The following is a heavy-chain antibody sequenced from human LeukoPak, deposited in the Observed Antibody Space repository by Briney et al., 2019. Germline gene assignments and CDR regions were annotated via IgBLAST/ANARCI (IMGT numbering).Heavy chain of an antibody. J-gene: IGHJ3*02. V-gene: IGHV4-59*01. D-gene: IGHD1-14*01. CDR3: ARPHGPYNPVDAFDI. Sequence: KSSETLSLTCTVSGGSISSYYWSWIRQPPGKGLEWIGYIYYSGSTNYNPSLKRRVTISVDTSKNQFSLKLSSVTAADTAVYYCARPHGPYNPVDAFDIWGQGTMVTVSS. CDR1: GGSISSYY. CDR2: IYYSGST.